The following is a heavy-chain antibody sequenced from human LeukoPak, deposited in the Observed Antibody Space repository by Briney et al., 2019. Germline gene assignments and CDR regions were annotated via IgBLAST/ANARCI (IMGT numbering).Heavy chain of an antibody. J-gene: IGHJ4*02. CDR1: GYTFTRYA. Sequence: ASVKVSCKASGYTFTRYAVNWVRQATGQGLEWMGWMNPNSGNTGYAQKFQGRVTMTRNTSISTAYMELSSLRSEDTAVYYCARGWSYYDSNKFDYWGQGTLVTVSS. D-gene: IGHD3-22*01. V-gene: IGHV1-8*01. CDR3: ARGWSYYDSNKFDY. CDR2: MNPNSGNT.